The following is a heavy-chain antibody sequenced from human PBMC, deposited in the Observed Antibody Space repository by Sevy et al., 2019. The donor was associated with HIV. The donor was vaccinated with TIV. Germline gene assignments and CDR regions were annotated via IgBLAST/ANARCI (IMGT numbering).Heavy chain of an antibody. CDR2: LIGGGSRT. Sequence: GGSLRLSCAASGFPFSNYAMSWVRQAPGKGLEWVSTLIGGGSRTYYADSVTGRFSISRANSGNTLYLQMNSLRAEDTAIYYCAKRRVQSGLSGGGANYGMDVCGRGTTVTVSS. V-gene: IGHV3-23*01. CDR3: AKRRVQSGLSGGGANYGMDV. J-gene: IGHJ6*02. D-gene: IGHD2-8*02. CDR1: GFPFSNYA.